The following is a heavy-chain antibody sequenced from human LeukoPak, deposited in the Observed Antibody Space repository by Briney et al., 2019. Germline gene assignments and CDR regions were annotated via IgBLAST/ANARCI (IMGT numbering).Heavy chain of an antibody. Sequence: PGGSLRLSCAASGFTFSSYAMHWVRQAPGKGLEWVAVISYDGSNKYYADSVKGRFTISRDNSKNTLYPQMNSLRAEDTAVYYCARVVGIAAVYFDYWGQGTLVTVSS. CDR1: GFTFSSYA. V-gene: IGHV3-30-3*01. D-gene: IGHD6-13*01. J-gene: IGHJ4*02. CDR3: ARVVGIAAVYFDY. CDR2: ISYDGSNK.